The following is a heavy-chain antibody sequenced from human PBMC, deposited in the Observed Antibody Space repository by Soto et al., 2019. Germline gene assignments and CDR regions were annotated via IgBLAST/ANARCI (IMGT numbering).Heavy chain of an antibody. CDR2: IFSNDEK. CDR1: GFSLSNTGVG. D-gene: IGHD2-15*01. J-gene: IGHJ4*02. CDR3: ARTFATRYCSDFSCYDN. V-gene: IGHV2-26*01. Sequence: QVTLKESGPVLVNPTETLTLTCTVSGFSLSNTGVGVSWIRQPPGKALEWLAHIFSNDEKSYNSSLNSRLTISKDTSKSQVVLTMTHMDPVDTAKYYCARTFATRYCSDFSCYDNWGQGTQVTVSS.